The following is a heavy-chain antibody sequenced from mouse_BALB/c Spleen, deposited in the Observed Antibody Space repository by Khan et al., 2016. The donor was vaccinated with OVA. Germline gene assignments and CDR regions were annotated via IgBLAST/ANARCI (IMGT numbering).Heavy chain of an antibody. CDR2: IFPGDDST. D-gene: IGHD1-1*02. V-gene: IGHV1-85*01. J-gene: IGHJ1*01. CDR1: GYTFTNYD. Sequence: QVQLQQSGAELVKPGASVKLSCKASGYTFTNYDINWVRQRPEQGLEWIGWIFPGDDSTKYNEKFKGKATLTTDKSSSTAYMQLSRLTFEDSAVYFFARHYYGGNRYWYFDVWGAGTTVTVSS. CDR3: ARHYYGGNRYWYFDV.